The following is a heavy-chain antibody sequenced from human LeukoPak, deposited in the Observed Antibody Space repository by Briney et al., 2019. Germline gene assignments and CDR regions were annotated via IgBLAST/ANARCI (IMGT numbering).Heavy chain of an antibody. CDR3: ARGGGRYSYGYDY. CDR1: GGSISSYY. CDR2: IYYSGTT. D-gene: IGHD5-18*01. Sequence: SETLSLTCTVSGGSISSYYWSWIRQPPGKGLEWIGYIYYSGTTNYNPSLKSRVTISVDTSKNQFSLKLSSVTAADTAVYCCARGGGRYSYGYDYWGQGTLVTVSS. V-gene: IGHV4-59*01. J-gene: IGHJ4*02.